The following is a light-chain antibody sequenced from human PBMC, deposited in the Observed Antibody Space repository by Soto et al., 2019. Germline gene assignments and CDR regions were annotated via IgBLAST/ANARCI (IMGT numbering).Light chain of an antibody. CDR3: QSYDSSLSVV. V-gene: IGLV1-40*01. J-gene: IGLJ2*01. CDR2: GNS. Sequence: QLVLTQPPSVSGAPGQRVTISCTGSSSNIGAGYDVHWYQQLPGTAPKLLIDGNSNRPSGVPDRFSGSKSGTSASLAIAGFQAEDEADYTWQSYDSSLSVVFGGGVKLIVL. CDR1: SSNIGAGYD.